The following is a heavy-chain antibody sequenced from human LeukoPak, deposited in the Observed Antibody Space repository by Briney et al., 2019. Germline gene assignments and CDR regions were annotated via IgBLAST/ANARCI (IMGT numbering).Heavy chain of an antibody. CDR1: GNFISRGYY. V-gene: IGHV4-38-2*01. J-gene: IGHJ4*01. D-gene: IGHD6-19*01. CDR3: ARNTSAWSPLGETQSAPDCFDS. Sequence: PSETLSLTCGVSGNFISRGYYWAWIRQPPGKGLEWIGSIYNTGSTYYNPSLKSRVTMSIDTSKNQFSLKLSSVTAVDTAVYYCARNTSAWSPLGETQSAPDCFDSWGHGTLVTVSS. CDR2: IYNTGST.